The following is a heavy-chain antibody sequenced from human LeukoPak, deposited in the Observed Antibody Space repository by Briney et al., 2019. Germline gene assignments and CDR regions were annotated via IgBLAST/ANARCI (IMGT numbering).Heavy chain of an antibody. D-gene: IGHD2-2*01. J-gene: IGHJ4*02. CDR2: INPNSGDT. Sequence: SVKVSCKASGYTFTGYHMHWVRQAPGQGLEWMGRINPNSGDTNYAQKFQGRVTMTRDTSISTAYMELSRLRSDDTAVYYCARDYCSSTSCLFDYWGQGTLVTVSS. CDR1: GYTFTGYH. V-gene: IGHV1-2*06. CDR3: ARDYCSSTSCLFDY.